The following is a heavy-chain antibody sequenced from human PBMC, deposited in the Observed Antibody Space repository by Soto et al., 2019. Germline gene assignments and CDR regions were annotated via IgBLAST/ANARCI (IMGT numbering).Heavy chain of an antibody. V-gene: IGHV1-3*01. Sequence: QVQLVQSGAEVKKPGASVKVSCKASGYTFTSYAMHWVRQAPGQRLEWMGWINAGNGNTKYSQKFQGRVTITRDTSASTAYMELSSLRSEDTAVYYCARDCWQQPVVWFDPWGQGTLVTVSS. D-gene: IGHD6-13*01. CDR1: GYTFTSYA. J-gene: IGHJ5*02. CDR3: ARDCWQQPVVWFDP. CDR2: INAGNGNT.